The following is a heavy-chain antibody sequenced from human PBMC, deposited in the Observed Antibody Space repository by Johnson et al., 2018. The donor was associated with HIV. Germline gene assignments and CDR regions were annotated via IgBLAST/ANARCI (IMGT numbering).Heavy chain of an antibody. V-gene: IGHV3-20*04. D-gene: IGHD3-22*01. CDR2: VHWNGDGI. CDR3: ARDLIPDSTFFYDTTSYFPDALDI. J-gene: IGHJ3*02. CDR1: GFTFKDYG. Sequence: VQLVESGGSVVRPGGSLRLSCAASGFTFKDYGMSWVRQAPGKGLEWVAGVHWNGDGIGYADSVTGRFTISRDNTKNSLYLQMNSLRAEDTAVYFCARDLIPDSTFFYDTTSYFPDALDIWGQGTLVTVSS.